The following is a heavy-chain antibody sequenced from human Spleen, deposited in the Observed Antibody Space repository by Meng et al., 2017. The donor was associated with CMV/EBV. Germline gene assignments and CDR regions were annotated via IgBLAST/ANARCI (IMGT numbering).Heavy chain of an antibody. CDR3: AGGGDSTWYSADYFDY. D-gene: IGHD6-13*01. CDR1: SGSISSSSYY. J-gene: IGHJ4*02. Sequence: GSLRLSCTVSSGSISSSSYYWGWIRQPPGKGLEWIGNIYYSGRTYYNPSLKSRITISVDTSKNQFSLRLSSVTAADTAVYYCAGGGDSTWYSADYFDYWGQGTLVTVSS. CDR2: IYYSGRT. V-gene: IGHV4-39*07.